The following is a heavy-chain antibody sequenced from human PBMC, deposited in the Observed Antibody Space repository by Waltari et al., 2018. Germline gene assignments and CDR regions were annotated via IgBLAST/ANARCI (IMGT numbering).Heavy chain of an antibody. D-gene: IGHD3-22*01. Sequence: QVQLVQYGAEVKKPGASVKVSCKASGYTFTGYYMHWVRPAPGQGLGWMGWINPKSGGTTYSQKFQGRVTMTRDTSISTASMELSRLRSDATAVYYCANEIVIGDNWFDPWGQGTLVTVSS. CDR2: INPKSGGT. CDR3: ANEIVIGDNWFDP. CDR1: GYTFTGYY. V-gene: IGHV1-2*02. J-gene: IGHJ5*02.